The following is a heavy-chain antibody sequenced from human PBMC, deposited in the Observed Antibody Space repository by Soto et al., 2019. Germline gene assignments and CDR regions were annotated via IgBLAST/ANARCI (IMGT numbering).Heavy chain of an antibody. CDR3: ATDQSRTGRLDT. Sequence: EVQLVQSGAEVKKPGATVKISCKVSGYIFTDYYIHWVQQAPGKGLEWLGLVDPEEGEPMYAERFQCRVTITADTSPDTAYMELSSLRSEDTALYYCATDQSRTGRLDTWCQGTLVTVSS. CDR1: GYIFTDYY. D-gene: IGHD1-26*01. J-gene: IGHJ5*02. CDR2: VDPEEGEP. V-gene: IGHV1-69-2*01.